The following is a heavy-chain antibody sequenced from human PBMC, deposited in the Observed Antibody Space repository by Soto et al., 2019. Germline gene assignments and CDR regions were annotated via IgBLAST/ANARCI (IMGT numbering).Heavy chain of an antibody. D-gene: IGHD3-16*02. CDR3: AREGEYDYVWGSYRNLDY. J-gene: IGHJ4*02. CDR1: GFTFSSYA. CDR2: ISYDGSNK. Sequence: PGGSLRLSCAASGFTFSSYAMHWVRQAPGKGLEWVAVISYDGSNKYYADSVKGRFTISRDNSKNTLYLQMNSLRAEDTAVYYCAREGEYDYVWGSYRNLDYWGQGTLVTVSS. V-gene: IGHV3-30-3*01.